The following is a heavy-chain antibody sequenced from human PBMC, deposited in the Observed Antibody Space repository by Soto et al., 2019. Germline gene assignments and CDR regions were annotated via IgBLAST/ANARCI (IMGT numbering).Heavy chain of an antibody. CDR1: GFTFSSYG. CDR2: ISYDGSNK. Sequence: HPGGSLRLSCAASGFTFSSYGMHWVRQAPGKGLEWVAVISYDGSNKYYADSVKGRFTISRDNSKNTLYLQMNSLRAEDTAVYYCAIYSSGWYPLDYWGQGT. CDR3: AIYSSGWYPLDY. J-gene: IGHJ4*02. V-gene: IGHV3-30*03. D-gene: IGHD6-19*01.